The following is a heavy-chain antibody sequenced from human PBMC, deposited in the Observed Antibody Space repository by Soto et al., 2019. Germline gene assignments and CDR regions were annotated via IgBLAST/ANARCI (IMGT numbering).Heavy chain of an antibody. CDR1: GFTFDDYA. CDR2: INSNSGSV. D-gene: IGHD2-2*01. CDR3: AEGQRYCSSASCYFLPRVDDP. J-gene: IGHJ5*02. Sequence: EVQLVESGGGLVQPGRSLRLSCVASGFTFDDYAMHWVRQAPGKGLEWVSGINSNSGSVGYAYSVQGRFTISRDNAKNSLYLQMNSLSPEDTAWYYCAEGQRYCSSASCYFLPRVDDPWGHGTLVTVSS. V-gene: IGHV3-9*01.